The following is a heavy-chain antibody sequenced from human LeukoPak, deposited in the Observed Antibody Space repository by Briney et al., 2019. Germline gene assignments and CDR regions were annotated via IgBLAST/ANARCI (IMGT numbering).Heavy chain of an antibody. CDR1: GYTFTNYA. J-gene: IGHJ5*02. V-gene: IGHV7-4-1*02. Sequence: ASVTVSCKSSGYTFTNYAVNWVRQGPGQGLEWMGWINTNTGNPTYAQGFTGRFVFSLDTSVSTAYLQISRLKAEDTAVYYCAGKGQPDNTAMDLWGQGTLVTVSS. CDR2: INTNTGNP. CDR3: AGKGQPDNTAMDL. D-gene: IGHD5-18*01.